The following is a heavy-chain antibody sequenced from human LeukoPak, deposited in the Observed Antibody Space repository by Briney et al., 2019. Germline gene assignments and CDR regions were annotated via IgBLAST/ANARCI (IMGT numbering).Heavy chain of an antibody. D-gene: IGHD3-22*01. Sequence: GGSLRLSCAASGFTFSSYAMSWVRQAPGRGLEWVSSISGSGGITYYAGSVKGRFTISRDNSKNPLYLQMNSLRAEDTAVYYCAQGRYDGNGYPYFDYWGQGTLVTVSS. V-gene: IGHV3-23*01. J-gene: IGHJ4*02. CDR1: GFTFSSYA. CDR2: ISGSGGIT. CDR3: AQGRYDGNGYPYFDY.